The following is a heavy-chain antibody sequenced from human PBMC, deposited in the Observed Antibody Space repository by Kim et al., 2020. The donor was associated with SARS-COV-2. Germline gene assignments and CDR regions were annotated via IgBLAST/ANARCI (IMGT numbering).Heavy chain of an antibody. D-gene: IGHD3-22*01. Sequence: SETLSLTCAVYGGSFSGYYWSWIRQPPGKGLEWIGEINHSGSTNYNPSLKSRVTISVDTSKNQFSLKLSSVTAADTAVYYCASRVPIPYYYDSSGYFDYWGQGTLVTVSS. CDR1: GGSFSGYY. CDR2: INHSGST. V-gene: IGHV4-34*01. J-gene: IGHJ4*02. CDR3: ASRVPIPYYYDSSGYFDY.